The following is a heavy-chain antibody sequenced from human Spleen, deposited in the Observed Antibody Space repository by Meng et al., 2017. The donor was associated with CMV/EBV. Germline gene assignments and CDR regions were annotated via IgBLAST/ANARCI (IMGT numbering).Heavy chain of an antibody. CDR1: GFTFSSYA. D-gene: IGHD3-22*01. J-gene: IGHJ4*02. Sequence: GGSLRLSCAVSGFTFSSYAMSWVRQPPGKGLEWVSVIYSGGSSTYYADSVKGRFTITRDNSKNTLYLQMNSLRAEDTAVYYCAKGPTYYYDSSDQHFDYWGQGTMVTVSS. CDR3: AKGPTYYYDSSDQHFDY. V-gene: IGHV3-23*03. CDR2: IYSGGSST.